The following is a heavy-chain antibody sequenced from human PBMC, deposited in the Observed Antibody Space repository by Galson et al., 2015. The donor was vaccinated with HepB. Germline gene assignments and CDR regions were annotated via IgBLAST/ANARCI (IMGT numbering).Heavy chain of an antibody. J-gene: IGHJ3*01. Sequence: PALVTPTQNLTLTCTFFGFSLNTNGVGVGWIRQPPGKALEWLALVYWDDEKRYSPSLQSRLTITKDASKNQVVLTMTNMDPVDTATYYCAHTRLRLAAAFDFWGQVTMVTVSS. V-gene: IGHV2-5*02. CDR1: GFSLNTNGVG. CDR2: VYWDDEK. CDR3: AHTRLRLAAAFDF. D-gene: IGHD4-17*01.